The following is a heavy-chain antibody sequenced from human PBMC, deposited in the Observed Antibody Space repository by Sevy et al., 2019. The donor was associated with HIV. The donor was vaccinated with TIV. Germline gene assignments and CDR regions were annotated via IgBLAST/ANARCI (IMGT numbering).Heavy chain of an antibody. CDR1: ASTFSSYA. J-gene: IGHJ4*02. CDR3: ATQLDY. D-gene: IGHD2-2*01. CDR2: ISRVGDNT. Sequence: GGSLRLSCEVPASTFSSYAMSWVRQAPGKGLEWVSAISRVGDNTYYADSVKGRFTISRDNSKNTLYLQMNSLRGDATATYYSATQLDYWGPGTLVTVSS. V-gene: IGHV3-23*01.